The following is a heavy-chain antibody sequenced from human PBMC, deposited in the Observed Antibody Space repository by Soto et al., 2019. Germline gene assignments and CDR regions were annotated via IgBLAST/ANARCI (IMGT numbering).Heavy chain of an antibody. CDR3: ARDRATFDY. V-gene: IGHV3-23*01. CDR2: ISGSGSNT. CDR1: GCTFTSYA. J-gene: IGHJ4*02. Sequence: GGSLRLSCAASGCTFTSYAMSWVRLTPGKGLGWVSAISGSGSNTFYADSVRGRFTISRDNSKNTVFRQMNNLRAEDTAVYFCARDRATFDYWGQGTRVTVSS. D-gene: IGHD1-26*01.